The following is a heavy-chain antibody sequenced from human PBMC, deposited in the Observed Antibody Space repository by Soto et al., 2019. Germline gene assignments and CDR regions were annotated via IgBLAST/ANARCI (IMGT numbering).Heavy chain of an antibody. CDR1: GGCISSYY. D-gene: IGHD3-10*01. J-gene: IGHJ5*02. CDR2: IYYSGST. Sequence: PSETLSLTCTVSGGCISSYYWSWIRQPPGKGLEWIGYIYYSGSTYYNPSLKSRVTMSVDTSRNQLLLQLNSVTAADTAVYYCARESAGSHKNNWFDPWGQGTLVTVS. CDR3: ARESAGSHKNNWFDP. V-gene: IGHV4-59*01.